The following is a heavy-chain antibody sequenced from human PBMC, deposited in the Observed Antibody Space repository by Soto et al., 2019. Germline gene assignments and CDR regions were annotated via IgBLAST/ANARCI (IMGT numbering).Heavy chain of an antibody. CDR2: IVPTVDTS. V-gene: IGHV1-69*06. CDR3: VRVVAIPGYPDN. Sequence: SVKASCKASGYIFTGYYLHCVRQAPGQGLEWMGWIVPTVDTSTYAQKFQGRVTITADKFTNTVYMELSSLRSDDTAVYYCVRVVAIPGYPDNWGQGTLVTVSS. D-gene: IGHD5-12*01. J-gene: IGHJ4*02. CDR1: GYIFTGYY.